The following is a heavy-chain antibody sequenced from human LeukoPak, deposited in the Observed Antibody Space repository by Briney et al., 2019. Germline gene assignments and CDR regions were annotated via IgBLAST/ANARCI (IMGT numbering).Heavy chain of an antibody. V-gene: IGHV4-59*01. D-gene: IGHD2-2*01. J-gene: IGHJ4*02. CDR1: GGSIRSYY. CDR3: ARDEGGQLNYFDY. CDR2: IYYSGST. Sequence: SSETLSLTCTVSGGSIRSYYWNWIRQSPGKTLEWIGYIYYSGSTNYNPSLKSRVTISVDTSKSQFSPKLSSVTAADTAVYYCARDEGGQLNYFDYWGQGTPVTVSS.